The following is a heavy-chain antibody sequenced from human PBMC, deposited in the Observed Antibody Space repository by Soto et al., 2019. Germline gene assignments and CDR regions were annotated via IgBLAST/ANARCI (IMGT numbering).Heavy chain of an antibody. V-gene: IGHV4-34*01. CDR1: GGSIRNYY. J-gene: IGHJ6*02. Sequence: SETLSLTCTVSGGSIRNYYWSWIRQPPGKGLEWIGEINHSGSTNYNPSLKSRVTISVDTSKNQFSLKLRSVTAADTAVYYCARVSGIYYYGMDVWGQGTTVTVSS. D-gene: IGHD3-10*01. CDR3: ARVSGIYYYGMDV. CDR2: INHSGST.